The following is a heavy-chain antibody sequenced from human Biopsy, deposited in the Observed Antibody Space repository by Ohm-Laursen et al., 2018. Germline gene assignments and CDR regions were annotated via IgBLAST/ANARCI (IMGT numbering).Heavy chain of an antibody. CDR3: TRGGYYYDSLAYYYWFDP. V-gene: IGHV1-2*02. J-gene: IGHJ5*02. CDR2: INAKTGDT. CDR1: GYTFTSYY. Sequence: SVKVSCKASGYTFTSYYVHWVRQAPGQGLEWMGWINAKTGDTNYAQKFQGRVTMTRDTSISTAYVDLSSLRSDDTAVYYCTRGGYYYDSLAYYYWFDPWGQGTLVTVSS. D-gene: IGHD3-22*01.